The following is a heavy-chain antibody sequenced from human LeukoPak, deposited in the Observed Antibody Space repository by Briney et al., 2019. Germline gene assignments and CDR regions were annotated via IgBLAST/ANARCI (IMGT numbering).Heavy chain of an antibody. Sequence: PGGSLRLSCAASGFTFSGSAMHWVRQASGKGLEWVGRIRSKANIYATAYAASVKGRVNIPRDDLNNTAYLQMNSLKTEDTAVYYCTRVHPVFLGFDPWGQGNLVTVSS. J-gene: IGHJ5*02. V-gene: IGHV3-73*01. CDR3: TRVHPVFLGFDP. CDR1: GFTFSGSA. CDR2: IRSKANIYAT.